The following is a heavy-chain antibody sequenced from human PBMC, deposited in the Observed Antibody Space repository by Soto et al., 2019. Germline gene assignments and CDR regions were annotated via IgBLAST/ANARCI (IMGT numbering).Heavy chain of an antibody. J-gene: IGHJ4*02. V-gene: IGHV1-69*01. CDR3: ALDILSGYYIFDF. CDR1: GGKFSSYA. D-gene: IGHD3-9*01. Sequence: QVQLVQSGAELKKPGSSVTVSCKASGGKFSSYAFSWVRQAPGQGLEWMGGIIPVFGTTNSAQNFQGRVTLTADESTSTAYMELSSLRSEDTAVYYCALDILSGYYIFDFWGQGTPVTVSS. CDR2: IIPVFGTT.